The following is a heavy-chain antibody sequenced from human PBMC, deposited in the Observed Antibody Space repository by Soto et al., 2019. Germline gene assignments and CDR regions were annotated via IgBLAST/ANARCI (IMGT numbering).Heavy chain of an antibody. J-gene: IGHJ6*03. CDR2: INPNSGGT. V-gene: IGHV1-2*04. D-gene: IGHD3-10*01. CDR3: ARAAYYGSGSYYNVDYYYYMDV. Sequence: ASVKVSCQASGYTFTGYYMHWVRQAPGQGLEWMGWINPNSGGTNYAQKFQGWVTMTRDTSISTAYMELSRLRSDDTAVYYCARAAYYGSGSYYNVDYYYYMDVWGKGTTVTVSS. CDR1: GYTFTGYY.